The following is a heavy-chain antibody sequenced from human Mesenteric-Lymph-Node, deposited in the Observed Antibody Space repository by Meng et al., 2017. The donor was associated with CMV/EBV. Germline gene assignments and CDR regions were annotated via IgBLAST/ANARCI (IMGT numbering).Heavy chain of an antibody. CDR1: GFTFDTYG. D-gene: IGHD6-19*01. CDR2: ISNSGDST. V-gene: IGHV3-23*01. CDR3: AKGQYSSLFDP. J-gene: IGHJ5*02. Sequence: GESLKISCAASGFTFDTYGMSWVRQAPGKGLEWVSSISNSGDSTYYTDSVRGRFTISRDNSKKTLYLQMNNLRADDTAVYYCAKGQYSSLFDPRGQGTLVTVSS.